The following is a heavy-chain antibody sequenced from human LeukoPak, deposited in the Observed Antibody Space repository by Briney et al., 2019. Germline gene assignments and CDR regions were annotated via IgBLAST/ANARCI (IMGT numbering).Heavy chain of an antibody. CDR3: ARVGKYSSSWYREEYYYYYMDV. CDR2: INPKSGGT. J-gene: IGHJ6*03. D-gene: IGHD6-13*01. V-gene: IGHV1-2*02. Sequence: ASVKVSCKASGYTFSGYYMHWVRQAPGQGLEWMGWINPKSGGTNEAQKFQGRVTMTRDTSISTAYMELSRLRSDDTAVYYCARVGKYSSSWYREEYYYYYMDVWGKGTTVTISS. CDR1: GYTFSGYY.